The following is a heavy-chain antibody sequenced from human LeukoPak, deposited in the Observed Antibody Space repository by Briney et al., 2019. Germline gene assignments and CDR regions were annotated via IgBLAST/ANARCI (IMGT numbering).Heavy chain of an antibody. D-gene: IGHD1-7*01. V-gene: IGHV3-73*01. J-gene: IGHJ4*02. Sequence: GGSLRPSCAASGFTFSGSAMHWVRQASGKGLEWVGHIRSKANSYATAYAASVKGRFTISRDDSKNTAYLQMNSLKTEDTAVYYCTRLGLLNYEDYWGQRTLVTVSS. CDR2: IRSKANSYAT. CDR3: TRLGLLNYEDY. CDR1: GFTFSGSA.